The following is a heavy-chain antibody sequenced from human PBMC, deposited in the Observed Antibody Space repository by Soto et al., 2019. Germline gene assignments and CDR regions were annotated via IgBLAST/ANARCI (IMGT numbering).Heavy chain of an antibody. Sequence: GASVKVSCKASGGPFSSYTISWVRQAPGQGLEWMGRIIPILGIANYAQKFQGRVTITADKSTSTAYMELSSLRSEDTAVYYCARDWLWFGEKIPVWFDPWGQGTLVTVSS. D-gene: IGHD3-10*01. CDR3: ARDWLWFGEKIPVWFDP. V-gene: IGHV1-69*04. CDR1: GGPFSSYT. CDR2: IIPILGIA. J-gene: IGHJ5*02.